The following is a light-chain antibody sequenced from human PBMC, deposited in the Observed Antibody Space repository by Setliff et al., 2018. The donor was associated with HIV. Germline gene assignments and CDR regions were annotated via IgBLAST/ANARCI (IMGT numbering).Light chain of an antibody. CDR3: GSYAGPHNNLYV. Sequence: QSALTQPPSASGSPGQSVTISCTGTRNDVGYYNRVSWYQQYPGKAPKVMIYEVSTRPQGVPDRFSGSKSGNTASLTVSGLQAEDAADYYCGSYAGPHNNLYVFGTGTKVTVL. V-gene: IGLV2-8*01. CDR1: RNDVGYYNR. J-gene: IGLJ1*01. CDR2: EVS.